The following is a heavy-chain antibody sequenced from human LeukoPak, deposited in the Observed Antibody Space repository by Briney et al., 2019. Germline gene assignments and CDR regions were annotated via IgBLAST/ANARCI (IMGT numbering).Heavy chain of an antibody. CDR3: ARGSGWNYGKWNYYYYMDV. CDR2: INPNSGGT. D-gene: IGHD1-7*01. CDR1: GYTFTGYY. Sequence: ASVKVSCKAPGYTFTGYYMHWVRQAPGQGLEWMGRINPNSGGTNYAQKFQGRVTMTRDTSISTAYMELSRLRSDDTAVYYCARGSGWNYGKWNYYYYMDVWGKGTTVTVSS. V-gene: IGHV1-2*06. J-gene: IGHJ6*03.